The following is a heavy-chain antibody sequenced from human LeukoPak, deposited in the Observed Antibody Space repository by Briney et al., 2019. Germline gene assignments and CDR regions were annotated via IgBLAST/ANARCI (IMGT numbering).Heavy chain of an antibody. CDR2: INQDGNAK. D-gene: IGHD5-24*01. CDR3: ATHNYWRKDY. CDR1: GFTFSTYW. J-gene: IGHJ4*02. V-gene: IGHV3-7*01. Sequence: GGSLRLSCAASGFTFSTYWMTWVRQAPGVGLEWVATINQDGNAKYYVDSVKGRFAISRDNTKNSLSLQMSSLRDEDSGIYYCATHNYWRKDYWGQGTLVTVSS.